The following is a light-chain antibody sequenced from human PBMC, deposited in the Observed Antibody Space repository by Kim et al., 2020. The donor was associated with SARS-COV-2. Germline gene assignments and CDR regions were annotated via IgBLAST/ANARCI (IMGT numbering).Light chain of an antibody. V-gene: IGKV3-15*01. CDR2: DSS. CDR3: QQYNHLPWT. Sequence: EIVMTQSPATLSVSPGERATLSCRASQSTSINLAWYQQKPGQAPRLLISDSSTRGTGIPARFSGSGSWTEVTLTISSLQSEDFALYYCQQYNHLPWTFGPGTQVDIK. CDR1: QSTSIN. J-gene: IGKJ1*01.